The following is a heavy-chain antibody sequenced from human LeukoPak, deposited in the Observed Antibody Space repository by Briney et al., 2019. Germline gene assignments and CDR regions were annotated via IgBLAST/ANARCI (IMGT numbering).Heavy chain of an antibody. CDR3: ARVDSSSWYSGYYYYYMDV. Sequence: ASVKVSCKASGYTFTSYAMNWVRQAPGQGLEWMGWINTNTGNPTYAQGFTGRFVFSLDTSVSTAYLQISSLKAEDTAVYYCARVDSSSWYSGYYYYYMDVWGKGTTVTVSS. CDR1: GYTFTSYA. J-gene: IGHJ6*03. CDR2: INTNTGNP. D-gene: IGHD6-13*01. V-gene: IGHV7-4-1*02.